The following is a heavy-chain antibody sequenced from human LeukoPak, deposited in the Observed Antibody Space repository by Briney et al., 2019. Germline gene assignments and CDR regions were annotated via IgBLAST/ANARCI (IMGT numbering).Heavy chain of an antibody. D-gene: IGHD1-26*01. V-gene: IGHV4-39*01. CDR1: GGSISSSSYY. Sequence: SETLSLTCTVSGGSISSSSYYWGWIRQPPGKGLEWIGSIYYSGSTYYNPSLKSRVTISVDTSKNQFSLKLSSVTTADTAVYYCARHKNRVGATHYWGQGTLVTVSS. CDR3: ARHKNRVGATHY. J-gene: IGHJ4*02. CDR2: IYYSGST.